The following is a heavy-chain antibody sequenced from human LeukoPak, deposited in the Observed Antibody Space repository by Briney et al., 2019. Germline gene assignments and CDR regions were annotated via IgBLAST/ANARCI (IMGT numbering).Heavy chain of an antibody. CDR1: GGSISSSSNY. CDR3: ARVADYYDSSGYYYHPIGAFDV. D-gene: IGHD3-22*01. CDR2: IYYSGGT. V-gene: IGHV4-39*07. J-gene: IGHJ3*01. Sequence: PSETLSLTCTVSGGSISSSSNYWGWIRQPPGKGLEWIGSIYYSGGTYYNPSLKSRVTISVDTSKNQFSLKLSSVTAADTAVYYCARVADYYDSSGYYYHPIGAFDVWGQGTMVTVSS.